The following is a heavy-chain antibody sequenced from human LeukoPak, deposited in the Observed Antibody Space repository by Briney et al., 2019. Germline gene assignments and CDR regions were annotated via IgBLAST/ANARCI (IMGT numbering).Heavy chain of an antibody. J-gene: IGHJ4*02. CDR2: IKRHGIEK. CDR3: VLNMVGGQIFDF. CDR1: GFTFSNYW. Sequence: GGSLRLSCAASGFTFSNYWMSWVRQAPGKGLEWVADIKRHGIEKHYVDAVKGRFTISRDNAKNSLYLQMNSLRAEDTAVYYCVLNMVGGQIFDFWGQGTLVTVSS. D-gene: IGHD3-10*01. V-gene: IGHV3-7*01.